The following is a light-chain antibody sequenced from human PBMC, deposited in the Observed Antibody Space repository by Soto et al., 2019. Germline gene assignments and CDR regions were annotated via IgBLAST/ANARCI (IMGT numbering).Light chain of an antibody. J-gene: IGKJ2*03. V-gene: IGKV3-20*01. CDR2: GAS. Sequence: EIVLTQSPGTLSLSPGERATLSCRASQSVSRDFLAWYQQKPGQAPRLLIYGASSRATGIPGRFSGSGSGTEFTLTISRLEPEDFAVYYCQQYGSSPQSFGQGTKLEIK. CDR3: QQYGSSPQS. CDR1: QSVSRDF.